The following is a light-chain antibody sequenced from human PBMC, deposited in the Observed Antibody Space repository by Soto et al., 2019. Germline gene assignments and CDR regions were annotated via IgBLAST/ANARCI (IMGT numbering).Light chain of an antibody. CDR2: GAS. CDR3: QQFGSSLWT. V-gene: IGKV3-20*01. Sequence: TVLTQSPGTLSLSPGDRATLSCRSSQSVSSNYLAWYQQKPGQAPRLLIYGASTRAPGIRDRFACGGSGTDFTLTISSLEREDVAVYYCQQFGSSLWTFGQGTTVEIK. CDR1: QSVSSNY. J-gene: IGKJ1*01.